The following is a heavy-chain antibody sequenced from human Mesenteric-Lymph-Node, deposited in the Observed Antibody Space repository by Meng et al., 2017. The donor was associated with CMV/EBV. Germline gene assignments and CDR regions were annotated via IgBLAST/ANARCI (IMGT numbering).Heavy chain of an antibody. CDR1: GGTFSSYA. CDR3: ARDGDDGNSFPDY. Sequence: SVKVSCKASGGTFSSYAISWVRQAPGQGLEWMGGIIPIFGTANYAQKFQGRVTITTDESTSTAYMELSSLRSEDTAVYYCARDGDDGNSFPDYWGRGTLVTVSS. D-gene: IGHD4-23*01. J-gene: IGHJ4*02. V-gene: IGHV1-69*05. CDR2: IIPIFGTA.